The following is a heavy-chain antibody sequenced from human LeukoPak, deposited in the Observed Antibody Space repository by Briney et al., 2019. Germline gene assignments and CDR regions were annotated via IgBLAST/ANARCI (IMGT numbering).Heavy chain of an antibody. Sequence: GGSLRLSCAASGLRFDIYAMTWVRQAPGKGLEWVSSMTSPGNYILYTDSVKGRFTISRDNFRSTLYLQMNSLRVEDTAIYYCAKTTGDFGLTIDYWGRGTLVTVSS. V-gene: IGHV3-23*01. CDR1: GLRFDIYA. CDR2: MTSPGNYI. CDR3: AKTTGDFGLTIDY. D-gene: IGHD4-17*01. J-gene: IGHJ4*02.